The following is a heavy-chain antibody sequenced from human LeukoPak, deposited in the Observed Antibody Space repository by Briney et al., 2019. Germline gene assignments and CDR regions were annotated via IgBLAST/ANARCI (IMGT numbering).Heavy chain of an antibody. Sequence: GGSLRLSCSASGFTFSDYYMSWIRQAPGKGLEWVSYISSSGSTIYSADSVKGRFTISRDNAKNSLYLQMNRLRAEDTAVYYCARVPGSGSYSPFDYWGQGTLVTVSS. D-gene: IGHD1-26*01. CDR1: GFTFSDYY. J-gene: IGHJ4*02. CDR3: ARVPGSGSYSPFDY. V-gene: IGHV3-11*04. CDR2: ISSSGSTI.